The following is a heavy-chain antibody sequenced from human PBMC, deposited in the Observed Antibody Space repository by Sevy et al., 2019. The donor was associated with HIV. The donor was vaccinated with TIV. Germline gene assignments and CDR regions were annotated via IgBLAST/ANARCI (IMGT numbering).Heavy chain of an antibody. CDR1: GFTFSNAW. V-gene: IGHV3-15*01. CDR3: TTDMGTSFDY. D-gene: IGHD7-27*01. J-gene: IGHJ4*02. CDR2: LKSKTDGGTT. Sequence: GGSLRLTCAASGFTFSNAWMSWVRRAPGKGLEWVGRLKSKTDGGTTDYAAPVKGRFTISRDDSKNTLYLQMNSLKTEDTAVYYCTTDMGTSFDYWGQGTLVTVSS.